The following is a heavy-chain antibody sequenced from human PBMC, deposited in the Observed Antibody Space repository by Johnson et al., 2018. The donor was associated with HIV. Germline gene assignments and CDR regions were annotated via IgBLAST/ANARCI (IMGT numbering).Heavy chain of an antibody. D-gene: IGHD5-24*01. CDR1: GFTFSSYG. CDR3: AKDLIIEMAIIWGAFDI. J-gene: IGHJ3*02. V-gene: IGHV3-30*02. CDR2: IRCDGSNT. Sequence: QVQLLESGGGVVQPGGSLRLSCAASGFTFSSYGMPWVRQAPGKGLEWVACIRCDGSNTYYADSVKGRFTISNDNSKNTLYLQMNSPRAEDTALYSCAKDLIIEMAIIWGAFDIWGKGTMVTVS.